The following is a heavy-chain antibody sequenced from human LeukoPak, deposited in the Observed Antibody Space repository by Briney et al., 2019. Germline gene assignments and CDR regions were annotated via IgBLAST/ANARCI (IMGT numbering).Heavy chain of an antibody. CDR1: GGTFSSYA. V-gene: IGHV1-69*01. D-gene: IGHD3-22*01. Sequence: SVKVSCKASGGTFSSYAISWVRQAPGQGLEWMGGIIPIFGTANYAQKFQDRVTITADESTSTAYMELSSLRSEGTAVYYCARDFIGGYYDSSGYYSGAFDIWGQGTMVTVSS. J-gene: IGHJ3*02. CDR2: IIPIFGTA. CDR3: ARDFIGGYYDSSGYYSGAFDI.